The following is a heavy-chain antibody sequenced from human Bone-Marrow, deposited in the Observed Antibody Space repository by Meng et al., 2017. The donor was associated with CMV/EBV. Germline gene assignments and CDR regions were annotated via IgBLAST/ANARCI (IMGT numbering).Heavy chain of an antibody. V-gene: IGHV4-39*07. J-gene: IGHJ2*01. D-gene: IGHD6-13*01. Sequence: SETLSLTCTVSGGSISSSSYYWGWIRQPPGKGLEWIGSIYYSGSTYYNPSLKSRVTISVDTSKNQFSLKLSSVTAADTAVYYCARAKNSRRPSVWYFDLWGRGTLVTVSS. CDR1: GGSISSSSYY. CDR2: IYYSGST. CDR3: ARAKNSRRPSVWYFDL.